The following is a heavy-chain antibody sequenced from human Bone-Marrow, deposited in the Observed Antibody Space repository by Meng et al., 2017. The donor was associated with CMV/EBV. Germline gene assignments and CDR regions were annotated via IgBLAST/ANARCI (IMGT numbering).Heavy chain of an antibody. CDR2: ISSSSGYI. J-gene: IGHJ6*02. V-gene: IGHV3-21*01. CDR1: RFTFSGYN. CDR3: ARGSQYCDSTRCYLGEMDV. Sequence: EPLSLTCAASRFTFSGYNMNWVRQAPGKGLEWVSSISSSSGYIYYADSVKGRFTISRDNAKNSLYLQMNSLRAEDTAVYYCARGSQYCDSTRCYLGEMDVWGQGTTVTVSS. D-gene: IGHD2/OR15-2a*01.